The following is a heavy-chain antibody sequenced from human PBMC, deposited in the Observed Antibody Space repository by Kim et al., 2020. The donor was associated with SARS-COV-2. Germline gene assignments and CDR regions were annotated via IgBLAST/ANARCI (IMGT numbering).Heavy chain of an antibody. CDR3: ARAPNDFWSGYPYYFDY. D-gene: IGHD3-3*01. V-gene: IGHV4-61*01. CDR2: IYYSGNT. Sequence: SETLSLTCTVSGGYVSSGRYFWSWIRQPPGKGLEWIGYIYYSGNTNYNPSLKSRVTMSVDTSKNQFSLKLRSVTAADTAVYYCARAPNDFWSGYPYYFDYWGQGTLVTVSS. CDR1: GGYVSSGRYF. J-gene: IGHJ4*02.